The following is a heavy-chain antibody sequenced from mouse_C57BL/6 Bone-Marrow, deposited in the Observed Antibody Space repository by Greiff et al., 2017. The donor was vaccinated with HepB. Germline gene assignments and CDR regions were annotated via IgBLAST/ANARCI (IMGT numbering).Heavy chain of an antibody. CDR2: ISSGSSTI. CDR1: GFTFSDYG. V-gene: IGHV5-17*01. J-gene: IGHJ3*01. D-gene: IGHD1-1*01. Sequence: EVKLQESGGGLVKPGGSLKLSCAASGFTFSDYGMHWVRQAPEKGLEWVAYISSGSSTIYYADTVKGRFTISRDNAKNTLFLQMTSLRSEDTAMYYCARLITTVVEGGFAYWGQGTLVTVSA. CDR3: ARLITTVVEGGFAY.